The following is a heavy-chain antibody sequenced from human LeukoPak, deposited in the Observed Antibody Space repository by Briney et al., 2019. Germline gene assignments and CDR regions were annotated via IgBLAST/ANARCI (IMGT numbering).Heavy chain of an antibody. J-gene: IGHJ4*02. D-gene: IGHD5-24*01. Sequence: GGSLRLSCAASGFTFSSYWMHWVRQAPGKGLVWVSRINSDGSSTSYADSVKGRFTISRDNAKNTLYLQMNSLRAEDTAVYYCARVSLDAYKYPEYWGQGTLVTVSS. CDR2: INSDGSST. CDR1: GFTFSSYW. CDR3: ARVSLDAYKYPEY. V-gene: IGHV3-74*01.